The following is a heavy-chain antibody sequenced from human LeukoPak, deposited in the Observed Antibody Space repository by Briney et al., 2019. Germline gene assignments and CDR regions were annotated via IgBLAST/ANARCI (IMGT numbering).Heavy chain of an antibody. J-gene: IGHJ4*02. CDR2: ISSGSSYI. CDR3: ARAPHYGDYPLYYFDY. CDR1: GFTFSSYS. Sequence: GSLRLSCAASGFTFSSYSMNWVRQAPGKGLEWVSSISSGSSYIYYADSVKGRFTISRDNAKNSLYLQMNSLRAEDTAVYYCARAPHYGDYPLYYFDYWGQGTLVTVSS. V-gene: IGHV3-21*01. D-gene: IGHD4-17*01.